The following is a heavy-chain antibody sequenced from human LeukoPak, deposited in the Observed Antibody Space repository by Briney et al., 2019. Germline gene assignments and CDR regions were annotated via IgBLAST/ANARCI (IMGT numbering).Heavy chain of an antibody. CDR1: GAAISSGDYY. Sequence: PSETLSLTCSVSGAAISSGDYYWAWIRQPPGKGLEWIGSIFNRGSTYYNPSLKSRVTMSVDTSKNQFSLDLSSVTTADTAVYFCAKNMTTVGVSSRSDAFDIWGQGTMVTVSS. CDR2: IFNRGST. CDR3: AKNMTTVGVSSRSDAFDI. J-gene: IGHJ3*02. D-gene: IGHD4-17*01. V-gene: IGHV4-39*01.